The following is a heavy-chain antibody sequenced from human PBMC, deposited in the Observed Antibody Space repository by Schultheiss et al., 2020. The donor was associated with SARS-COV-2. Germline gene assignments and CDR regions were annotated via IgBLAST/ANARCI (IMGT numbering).Heavy chain of an antibody. Sequence: GGSLRLSCAASGFTFSSYGMHWVRQAPGKGLEWVAVIWYDGSNKYYADSVKGRFTISRDNAKNTLYLQMNSLRAEDTAVYYCASQSDIVTDFDYWGQGTLVTVSS. V-gene: IGHV3-33*03. J-gene: IGHJ4*02. CDR1: GFTFSSYG. D-gene: IGHD2-15*01. CDR2: IWYDGSNK. CDR3: ASQSDIVTDFDY.